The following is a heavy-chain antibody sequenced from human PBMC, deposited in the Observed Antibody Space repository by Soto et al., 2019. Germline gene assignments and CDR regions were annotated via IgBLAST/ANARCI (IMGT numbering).Heavy chain of an antibody. D-gene: IGHD3-3*01. CDR2: ILPVSAPP. CDR1: GGTLNNYA. J-gene: IGHJ4*02. CDR3: ATDSNYDVSNSY. Sequence: SVKVSCKASGGTLNNYAIHWVRQAPGQGLEWMGGILPVSAPPDYAQKFQGRVSITADHSTSTVYMELSRLKSDDTAVYFCATDSNYDVSNSYWGQGTLVTVSS. V-gene: IGHV1-69*13.